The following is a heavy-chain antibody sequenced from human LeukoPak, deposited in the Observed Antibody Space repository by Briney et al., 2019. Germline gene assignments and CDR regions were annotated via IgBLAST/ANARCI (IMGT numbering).Heavy chain of an antibody. CDR3: ARMIAAAGTRWFDP. V-gene: IGHV4-4*02. CDR1: GGSISSSTS. CDR2: IYHSGST. Sequence: SETLSLTCAVSGGSISSSTSWSWVRQPPAKGLEWIGEIYHSGSTNYNPSLKSRVTISVDRSKNQFSLKLSSVTAADTAVYYCARMIAAAGTRWFDPWGQGTLVTVSS. J-gene: IGHJ5*02. D-gene: IGHD6-13*01.